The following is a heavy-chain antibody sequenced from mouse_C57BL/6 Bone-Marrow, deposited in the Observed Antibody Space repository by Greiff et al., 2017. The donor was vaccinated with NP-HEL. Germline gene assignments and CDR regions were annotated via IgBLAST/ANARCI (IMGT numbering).Heavy chain of an antibody. Sequence: DVKLQESGPGLVKPSQSLTLTCSVTGYSITSGYYWNWIRQFPGNKLEWMGYISYDGSNKYNPSLKNRISITRDTSKNQFFLKLNSVTTEDTTTYYCARTPYPYYAMDYWGQGTSVTVSS. CDR2: ISYDGSN. CDR3: ARTPYPYYAMDY. D-gene: IGHD2-10*01. J-gene: IGHJ4*01. V-gene: IGHV3-6*01. CDR1: GYSITSGYY.